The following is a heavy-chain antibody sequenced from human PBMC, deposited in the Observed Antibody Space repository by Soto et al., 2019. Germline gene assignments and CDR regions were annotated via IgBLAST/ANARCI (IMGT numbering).Heavy chain of an antibody. D-gene: IGHD2-2*01. CDR3: ASGLCGSSTSCNNHNYYYGMDV. CDR2: ISAYNGNT. V-gene: IGHV1-18*04. Sequence: ASVKVSCKASGYTFTSYGISWVRQAPGQGLEWMGWISAYNGNTNYAQKLQGRVIMTTDTSTSTAYMELRSLRSDDTAVYYCASGLCGSSTSCNNHNYYYGMDVWGQGTTVTVSS. CDR1: GYTFTSYG. J-gene: IGHJ6*02.